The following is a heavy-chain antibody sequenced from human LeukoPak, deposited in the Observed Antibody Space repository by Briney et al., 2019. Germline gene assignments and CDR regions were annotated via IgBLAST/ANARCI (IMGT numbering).Heavy chain of an antibody. V-gene: IGHV4-59*01. CDR2: IYHSGST. CDR1: GSTISRYY. J-gene: IGHJ4*02. D-gene: IGHD3-10*01. Sequence: NPSETLSLTCTVSGSTISRYYWSWLGQPPGKGLEWIGYIYHSGSTNYSPSLKSRVTISLDTSRNQFSLNQSSVTAADTAVYYCARDRPYYFGSGSYCDGFDSWGRGTLVSVSS. CDR3: ARDRPYYFGSGSYCDGFDS.